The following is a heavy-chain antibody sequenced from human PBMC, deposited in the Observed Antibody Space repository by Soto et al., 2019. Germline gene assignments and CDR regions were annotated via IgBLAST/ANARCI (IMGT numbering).Heavy chain of an antibody. D-gene: IGHD3-9*01. Sequence: QVQLVQSGAEVKKPGSSVMVSCKATGGTFNNHAIHWVRQAPGQGLEWMGGIIPIFGKTSYAQKFQGRVTITADESSRTADLELRSMRSEETAVYYCVRGKMREMAIILRHKWFDAWGQGTMVTVSS. CDR2: IIPIFGKT. J-gene: IGHJ5*02. CDR1: GGTFNNHA. V-gene: IGHV1-69*01. CDR3: VRGKMREMAIILRHKWFDA.